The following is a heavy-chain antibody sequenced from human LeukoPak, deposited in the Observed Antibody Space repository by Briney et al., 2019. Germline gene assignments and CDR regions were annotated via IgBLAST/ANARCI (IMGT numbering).Heavy chain of an antibody. CDR1: GGSISSGSYY. Sequence: SQTLSLTCTVSGGSISSGSYYWSWIRQPAGKGLEWIGRIYTSGSTNYNPSLRSRLTILVDTSRNQFSLKLYSVTAADTAVYYCARHAGADGSNWSYFDYWGQGTLVTVSS. V-gene: IGHV4-61*02. J-gene: IGHJ4*02. CDR3: ARHAGADGSNWSYFDY. D-gene: IGHD6-13*01. CDR2: IYTSGST.